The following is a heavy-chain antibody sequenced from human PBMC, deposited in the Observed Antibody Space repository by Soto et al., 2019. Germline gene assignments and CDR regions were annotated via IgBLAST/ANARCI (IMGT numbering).Heavy chain of an antibody. CDR1: GFTFNNYG. V-gene: IGHV3-33*01. J-gene: IGHJ4*02. CDR3: ARHRNGSGSYHDY. D-gene: IGHD3-10*01. CDR2: IWFDGSYK. Sequence: PGGSLRLSCEAYGFTFNNYGMHWVRQAPGKGLEWVSVIWFDGSYKNYVDSVKGRFTISRDNSKNTLYLQMNSLRAEDTAVYYCARHRNGSGSYHDYWGQGTLVTVSS.